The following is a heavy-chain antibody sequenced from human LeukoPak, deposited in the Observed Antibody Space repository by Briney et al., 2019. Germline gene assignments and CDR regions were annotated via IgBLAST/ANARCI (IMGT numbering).Heavy chain of an antibody. D-gene: IGHD6-19*01. J-gene: IGHJ4*02. V-gene: IGHV1-18*01. CDR3: ASLLAVAGNYYFDY. Sequence: GASVKVSCKASGYTFTSYGINWVRQAPGQGLEWMGWINTYNGNTNYTQKFQGRVTMTTDTSTSTAYMELRSLRSDDTAVYYCASLLAVAGNYYFDYWGQGTLVTVSS. CDR1: GYTFTSYG. CDR2: INTYNGNT.